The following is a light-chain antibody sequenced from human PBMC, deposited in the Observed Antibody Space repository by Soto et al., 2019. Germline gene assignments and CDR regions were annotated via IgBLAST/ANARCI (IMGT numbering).Light chain of an antibody. CDR2: YAS. J-gene: IGKJ4*01. CDR1: QGIRSW. Sequence: DIQMTQSPSSVSASVGDRVTITCRASQGIRSWLAWYQQKPGKAPKLLISYASTLQSGVPSRFSGSGSGTDFTLPISGLQPEDFATYYCQQSDTFPATFGGGTRVEIK. V-gene: IGKV1D-12*01. CDR3: QQSDTFPAT.